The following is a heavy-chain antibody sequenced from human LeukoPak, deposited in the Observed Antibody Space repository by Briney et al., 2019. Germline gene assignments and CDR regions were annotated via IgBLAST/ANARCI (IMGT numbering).Heavy chain of an antibody. V-gene: IGHV4-34*01. CDR2: INHSGST. CDR1: GGSFSGYY. J-gene: IGHJ4*02. CDR3: ARSRQGWWLLDY. Sequence: PSETLSLTCAVYGGSFSGYYWSWIRQPPGKGLEWIGEINHSGSTNYNPSLKSRVSISVDTSKNQFSLKLSSVTAADTAVYYCARSRQGWWLLDYWGQGTLVTVSS. D-gene: IGHD5-12*01.